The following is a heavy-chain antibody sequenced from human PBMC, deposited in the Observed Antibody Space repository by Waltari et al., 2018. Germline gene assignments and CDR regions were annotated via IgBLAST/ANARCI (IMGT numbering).Heavy chain of an antibody. V-gene: IGHV3-30-3*01. Sequence: QVQLVESGGGVVQPGRSLRLSCAASGFTFSSYAMHGVRPAPGNGLEWVAVISYDGSNKYYADSVKGRFTISRDNSKNTLYLQMNSLRAEDTAVYYCARGSTTVTMYYFDYWGQLSLFTVSS. J-gene: IGHJ4*02. CDR1: GFTFSSYA. CDR3: ARGSTTVTMYYFDY. CDR2: ISYDGSNK. D-gene: IGHD4-17*01.